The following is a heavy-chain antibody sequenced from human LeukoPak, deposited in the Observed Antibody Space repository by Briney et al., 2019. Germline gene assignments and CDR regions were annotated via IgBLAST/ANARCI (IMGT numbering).Heavy chain of an antibody. CDR1: GFTFSSYE. CDR2: ISSSGSTT. Sequence: GGSLRLSCAASGFTFSSYEMNWVRQAPGKGLEWVSYISSSGSTTYYADSVKGRFTISRDNAKNSLYLQMNSLRAEDTAVYYCARGPITMVRGAPPNWFDPWGQGTLVTVSS. D-gene: IGHD3-10*01. V-gene: IGHV3-48*03. CDR3: ARGPITMVRGAPPNWFDP. J-gene: IGHJ5*02.